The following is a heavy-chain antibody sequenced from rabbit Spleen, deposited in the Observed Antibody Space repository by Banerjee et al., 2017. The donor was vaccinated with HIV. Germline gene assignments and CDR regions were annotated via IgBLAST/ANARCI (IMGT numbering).Heavy chain of an antibody. V-gene: IGHV1S45*01. CDR3: ARDAAGREDFNL. CDR1: GLDFSSTYW. D-gene: IGHD4-2*01. Sequence: LEESGGGLVKPGGTLTLTCTASGLDFSSTYWICWVRQAPGKGLEWIACVDVAKSGSTYYTSWAKGRFTISKTSSTTVALQVTSLTAADTATYFCARDAAGREDFNLWGPGTLVTVS. CDR2: VDVAKSGST. J-gene: IGHJ4*01.